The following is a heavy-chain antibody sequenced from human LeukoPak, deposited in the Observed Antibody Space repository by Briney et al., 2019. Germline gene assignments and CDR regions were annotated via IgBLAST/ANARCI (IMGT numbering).Heavy chain of an antibody. CDR2: IVVGRGNT. Sequence: SVQVSCKASGFTFTSSAVQWVRQARGQRLEWIGWIVVGRGNTNYAQKFQERVTITRDMSTSTAYMELSSLRSEDTAVYYCAAVTLGGWLPAYLHDYWGQGTLVTVSS. CDR3: AAVTLGGWLPAYLHDY. V-gene: IGHV1-58*01. CDR1: GFTFTSSA. J-gene: IGHJ4*02. D-gene: IGHD5-12*01.